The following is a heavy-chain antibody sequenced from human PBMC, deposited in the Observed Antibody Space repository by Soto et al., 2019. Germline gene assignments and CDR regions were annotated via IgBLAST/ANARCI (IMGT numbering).Heavy chain of an antibody. CDR2: IIPIFGTA. CDR1: GGTFSSYS. D-gene: IGHD2-8*01. J-gene: IGHJ6*02. V-gene: IGHV1-69*13. CDR3: ARVPAYCTNGVCYRYYYGMDV. Sequence: ASVKVSCKASGGTFSSYSISWVRQAPGQGLEWMGGIIPIFGTANYAQKFQGRVTITADESTSTAYMELSSLRSEDTAVYYCARVPAYCTNGVCYRYYYGMDVWGQGTTVTVSS.